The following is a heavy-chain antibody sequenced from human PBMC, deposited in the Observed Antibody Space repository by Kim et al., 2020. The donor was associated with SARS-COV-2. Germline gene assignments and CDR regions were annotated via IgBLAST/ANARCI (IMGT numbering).Heavy chain of an antibody. CDR3: PRGYYYGIDV. Sequence: SYADSVQGRLTISRDNAKSTLYLQMNSLRAEDTAVYYCPRGYYYGIDVWGQGTTVTVSS. D-gene: IGHD3-16*01. J-gene: IGHJ6*02. V-gene: IGHV3-74*01.